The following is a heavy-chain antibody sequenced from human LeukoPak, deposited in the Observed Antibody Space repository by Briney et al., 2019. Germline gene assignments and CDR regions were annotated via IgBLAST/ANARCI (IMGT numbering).Heavy chain of an antibody. CDR3: ARATGYSGYSTYIYYFDY. D-gene: IGHD5-12*01. CDR2: IYYSGTT. J-gene: IGHJ4*02. V-gene: IGHV4-31*03. Sequence: SETLSLTCTVSGGSISSSSYYWGWIRQHPGKGLEWIGYIYYSGTTYYNPSLKSRLTISVDTSKNRFSLKLSSATAADTAVYYCARATGYSGYSTYIYYFDYWGQGTLVTVSS. CDR1: GGSISSSSYY.